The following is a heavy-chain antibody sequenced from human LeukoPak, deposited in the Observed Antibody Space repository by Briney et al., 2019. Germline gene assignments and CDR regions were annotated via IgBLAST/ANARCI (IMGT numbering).Heavy chain of an antibody. CDR3: ARERTLTSCYDY. D-gene: IGHD5-12*01. J-gene: IGHJ4*02. CDR2: INPNSGGT. V-gene: IGHV1-2*02. Sequence: ASVKDSCKASGYTFTGYYMYWVRQAPGQGLEWMGWINPNSGGTNYAQKFQGRVTMTRDTSISTAYMELSRLRSDDTAVYYCARERTLTSCYDYWGQGALATVSS. CDR1: GYTFTGYY.